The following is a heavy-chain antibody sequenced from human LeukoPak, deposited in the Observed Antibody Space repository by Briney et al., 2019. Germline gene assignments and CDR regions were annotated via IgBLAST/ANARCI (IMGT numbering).Heavy chain of an antibody. CDR1: GGSFSGYY. V-gene: IGHV4-34*01. CDR2: INHSGST. CDR3: ARRNWYSKRPPDY. Sequence: PSETLSLTCAVYGGSFSGYYWSWIRQPPGKGLEWIGEINHSGSTNYNPSLKSRVTISVDTSKNQFSLKLSSVTAADTAVYYCARRNWYSKRPPDYWGQGTLVTVSS. D-gene: IGHD6-13*01. J-gene: IGHJ4*02.